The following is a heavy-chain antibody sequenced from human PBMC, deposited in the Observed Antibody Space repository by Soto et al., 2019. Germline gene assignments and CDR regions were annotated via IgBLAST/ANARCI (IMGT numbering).Heavy chain of an antibody. CDR1: GFTFSDYY. CDR3: ARDLYSSDWHLNGWFAP. Sequence: GGTLRLSCAASGFTFSDYYMSCILQAPGKGLEWVSYISSSGSTIYYADSVKGRFTISRDNAKNSLYLQMNSLRAEDTAVYYCARDLYSSDWHLNGWFAPWGQGTLVTVSS. J-gene: IGHJ5*01. CDR2: ISSSGSTI. V-gene: IGHV3-11*01. D-gene: IGHD6-19*01.